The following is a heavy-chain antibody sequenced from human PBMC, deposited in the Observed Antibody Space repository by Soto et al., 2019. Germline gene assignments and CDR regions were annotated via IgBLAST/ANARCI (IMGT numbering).Heavy chain of an antibody. D-gene: IGHD6-6*01. Sequence: SEALSLTCAVYGGSCGGSYWSGIRQPPGKGLEWIGEINHSGSTNYNPSLKSRVTISVDTSKNQFSLKLGSVTAADTAVYYCARGGAARLDYYYGMDVWGQGTTVTVSS. J-gene: IGHJ6*02. CDR1: GGSCGGSY. V-gene: IGHV4-34*01. CDR3: ARGGAARLDYYYGMDV. CDR2: INHSGST.